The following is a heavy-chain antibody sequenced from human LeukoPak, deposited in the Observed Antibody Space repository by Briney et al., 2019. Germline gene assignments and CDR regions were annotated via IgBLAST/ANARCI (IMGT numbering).Heavy chain of an antibody. CDR2: IYYSGST. J-gene: IGHJ4*02. CDR3: AREGWLQEFDY. CDR1: GGSISSYY. D-gene: IGHD5-24*01. V-gene: IGHV4-59*12. Sequence: SETLSLTCTVSGGSISSYYWSWIRQPPGKGLEWIGYIYYSGSTYYNPSLKSRVTISVDTSKNQFSLKLSSVTAADTAVYYCAREGWLQEFDYWGQGTLVTVSS.